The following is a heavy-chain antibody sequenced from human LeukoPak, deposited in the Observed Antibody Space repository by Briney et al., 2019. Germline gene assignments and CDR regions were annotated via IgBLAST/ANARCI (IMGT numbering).Heavy chain of an antibody. D-gene: IGHD3-9*01. J-gene: IGHJ1*01. V-gene: IGHV1-69*01. CDR1: GGTFSSYA. Sequence: GSSVKVSCKASGGTFSSYAISWVRQAPGQGLEWMGGIIPIFGTANYAQKFQGRVTITADESTSTAYMELSSLRSEDTAVYYCARRFTYYDILTGYYTVAEYFQHLGQGTLVTVSA. CDR3: ARRFTYYDILTGYYTVAEYFQH. CDR2: IIPIFGTA.